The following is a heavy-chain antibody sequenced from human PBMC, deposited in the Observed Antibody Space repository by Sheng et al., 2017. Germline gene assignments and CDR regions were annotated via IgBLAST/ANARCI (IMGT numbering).Heavy chain of an antibody. CDR2: IYYSGGT. Sequence: QLQLQESGPGLVKPSETLSLTCTVSGGSISSNTYYWGWIRQPPGKGLEWIGSIYYSGGTYYNPSLKSRVTISVDTSKNQFSLKLSSVTAADMAVYYCARESYDSSGYYPYYFDYWGQGTLVTVSS. J-gene: IGHJ4*02. V-gene: IGHV4-39*07. D-gene: IGHD3-22*01. CDR3: ARESYDSSGYYPYYFDY. CDR1: GGSISSNTYY.